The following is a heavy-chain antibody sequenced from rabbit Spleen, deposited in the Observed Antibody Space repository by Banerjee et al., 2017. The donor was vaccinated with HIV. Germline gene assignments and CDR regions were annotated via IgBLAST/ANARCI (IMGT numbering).Heavy chain of an antibody. CDR2: IYTGSGGNT. J-gene: IGHJ6*01. Sequence: QEQLVESGGGLVQPEGSLTLTCTASGFSFSSNYYMCWVRQAPGKGLEWIGCIYTGSGGNTYYASWAEGRFTCSKTSSTTVTLQMTSLTVADTATYFCARDTGSSFSSYGMDLWGPGTLVTVS. V-gene: IGHV1S45*01. CDR1: GFSFSSNYY. D-gene: IGHD8-1*01. CDR3: ARDTGSSFSSYGMDL.